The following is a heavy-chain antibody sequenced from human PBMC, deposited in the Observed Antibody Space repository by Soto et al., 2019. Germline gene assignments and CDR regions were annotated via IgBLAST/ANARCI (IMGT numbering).Heavy chain of an antibody. CDR1: GFTFSSYG. D-gene: IGHD6-13*01. CDR3: ARPVSAAVTDDAFDI. Sequence: GGSLRLSCAASGFTFSSYGIHWVRQAPGKGLEWVAVIWYDGSNKYYADSVKGRFTISRDNSKNTLYLQMNSLRAEDTAVYYCARPVSAAVTDDAFDIWGQGTMVTVSS. J-gene: IGHJ3*02. CDR2: IWYDGSNK. V-gene: IGHV3-33*01.